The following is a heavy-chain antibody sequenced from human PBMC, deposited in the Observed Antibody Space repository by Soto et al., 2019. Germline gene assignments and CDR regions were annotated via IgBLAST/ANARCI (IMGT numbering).Heavy chain of an antibody. Sequence: PSETLSLTCTVSGGSISSGDYYWSWIRQPPGKGLEWIGYIYYSGSTYYNPSLKSRVTISVDTSKNQFSLKLSSVTAADTAVYYCARGQGVKVVRGVLWIAEYYYDSSGYHYFDYWGQGTLVTVSS. CDR3: ARGQGVKVVRGVLWIAEYYYDSSGYHYFDY. CDR1: GGSISSGDYY. V-gene: IGHV4-30-4*01. CDR2: IYYSGST. D-gene: IGHD3-22*01. J-gene: IGHJ4*02.